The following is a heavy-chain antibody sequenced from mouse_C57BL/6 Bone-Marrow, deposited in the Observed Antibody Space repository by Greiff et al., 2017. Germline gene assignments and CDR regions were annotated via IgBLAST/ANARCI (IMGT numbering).Heavy chain of an antibody. CDR2: INPSRGYT. Sequence: QPQESGAELAKPGASVKLSCKASGYTFTSYLMHWVKQRPGQGLEWIGYINPSRGYTKYNQKFKDKATLTADQSSSTAYMQRSRLTEEDAAVYYCTRWSYYGTDYWGQGTTLTVSS. CDR1: GYTFTSYL. V-gene: IGHV1-7*01. CDR3: TRWSYYGTDY. D-gene: IGHD2-1*01. J-gene: IGHJ2*01.